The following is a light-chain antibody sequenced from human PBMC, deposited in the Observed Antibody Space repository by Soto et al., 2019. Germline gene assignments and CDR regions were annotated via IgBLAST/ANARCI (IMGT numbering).Light chain of an antibody. J-gene: IGKJ4*01. CDR2: LAS. V-gene: IGKV2-28*01. CDR3: QQVKTYPRT. CDR1: QSLLHSNGYSY. Sequence: DIVMTQSPLSLPVTPGESASISCRSSQSLLHSNGYSYLEWYLQKPGQSPQLLIYLASNRASGVPDRFSGRKSGTQFTLTIDSLQPEDFATYYCQQVKTYPRTFGGGTKVDIK.